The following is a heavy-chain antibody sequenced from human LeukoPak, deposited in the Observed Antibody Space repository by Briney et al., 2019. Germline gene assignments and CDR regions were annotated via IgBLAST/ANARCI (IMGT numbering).Heavy chain of an antibody. CDR1: GFTFTSYD. CDR3: ARVGHRITFGGAIVPYFDY. Sequence: ASVKVSCKASGFTFTSYDINWVRQATGQGLEWMGWMNPNSGNTGYAQKFQGRVTMTRNTSISTAYMELSSLRSEDAAVYYCARVGHRITFGGAIVPYFDYWGQGTLVTVSS. V-gene: IGHV1-8*01. D-gene: IGHD3-16*02. CDR2: MNPNSGNT. J-gene: IGHJ4*02.